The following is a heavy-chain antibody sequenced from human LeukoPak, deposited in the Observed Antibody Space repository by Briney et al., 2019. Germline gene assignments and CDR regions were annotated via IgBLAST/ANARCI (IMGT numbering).Heavy chain of an antibody. CDR2: ISSSGSTI. J-gene: IGHJ4*02. V-gene: IGHV3-11*04. CDR1: GFTFSDYY. CDR3: ARDRLVGATTVVY. Sequence: GGSLRLSCAASGFTFSDYYMSWIRQAPGKGLEWVSYISSSGSTIYYADSVKGRFTISRDNAKNSLYLQMNSLRAEDTAVYYCARDRLVGATTVVYWGQGTLVTVSS. D-gene: IGHD1-26*01.